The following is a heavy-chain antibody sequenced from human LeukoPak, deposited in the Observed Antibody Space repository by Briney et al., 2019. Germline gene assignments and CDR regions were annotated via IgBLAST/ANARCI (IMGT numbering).Heavy chain of an antibody. V-gene: IGHV1-2*02. J-gene: IGHJ4*02. CDR1: GYTFTGYY. CDR3: ARDSAGKTVTHLIDY. D-gene: IGHD4-17*01. Sequence: AAVKVSCKASGYTFTGYYMHWVRQAPGQGLEWMGWINPDSGGTYYAQNFQGRAIMTRDTSISTGCMELSSLRSDDTAVYYCARDSAGKTVTHLIDYWGQGTLVTVSS. CDR2: INPDSGGT.